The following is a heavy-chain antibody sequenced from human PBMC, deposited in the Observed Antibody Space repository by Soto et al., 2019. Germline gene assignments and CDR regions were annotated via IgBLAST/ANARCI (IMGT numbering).Heavy chain of an antibody. V-gene: IGHV1-18*01. Sequence: ASVKVTCTAYVYTFTSYGNRWVRKAPGQGVDWMGWISAYNGNTNYAQKLQGRVTMTTDTSTSTAYMELRSLRSDDTAVYYCARDKYYGSGSYYTPRPFDYWGQGTLVTVSS. CDR2: ISAYNGNT. J-gene: IGHJ4*02. CDR1: VYTFTSYG. D-gene: IGHD3-10*01. CDR3: ARDKYYGSGSYYTPRPFDY.